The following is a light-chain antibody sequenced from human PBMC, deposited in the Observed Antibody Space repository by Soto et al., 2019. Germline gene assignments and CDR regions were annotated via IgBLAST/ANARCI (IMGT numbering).Light chain of an antibody. J-gene: IGLJ3*02. CDR1: SSDVGGYNS. V-gene: IGLV2-14*01. CDR3: SSYASTATRV. Sequence: QSVLTQPASVSWAPGQSITISCPGTSSDVGGYNSVSWYQQHPGKAPQLMIYDVSYRPSGVSDRFSGSKSGNTASLTVSGLRAEDEADYYCSSYASTATRVFGGGTKVTVL. CDR2: DVS.